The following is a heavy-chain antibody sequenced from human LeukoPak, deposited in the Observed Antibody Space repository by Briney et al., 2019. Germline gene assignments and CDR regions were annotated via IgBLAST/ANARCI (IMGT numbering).Heavy chain of an antibody. J-gene: IGHJ4*02. Sequence: PGGSRSLACAASGFTVSSDSLNWAREAPGKGLEWGSSISSSSSYIYYADSVKGRFTTSRDNAKNSLYLQMNSLRAEDTAVYYCARAGYCSSTSCYLDYWGQGTLVTVSS. CDR1: GFTVSSDS. CDR3: ARAGYCSSTSCYLDY. D-gene: IGHD2-2*01. CDR2: ISSSSSYI. V-gene: IGHV3-21*01.